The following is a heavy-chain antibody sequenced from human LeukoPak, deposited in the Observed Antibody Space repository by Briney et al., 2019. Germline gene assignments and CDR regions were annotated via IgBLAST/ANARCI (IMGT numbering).Heavy chain of an antibody. CDR3: ACAGIAAAVYCYGMDV. Sequence: GGSLRLSCAASGLTFSNYAMSWVRQAPGKGLEWVSVIYSGGSTYYADSVKGRFTISRDNSKNTLYLQMNSLRAEDTAVYYCACAGIAAAVYCYGMDVWGQGTTVTVSS. CDR1: GLTFSNYA. CDR2: IYSGGST. V-gene: IGHV3-53*05. J-gene: IGHJ6*02. D-gene: IGHD6-13*01.